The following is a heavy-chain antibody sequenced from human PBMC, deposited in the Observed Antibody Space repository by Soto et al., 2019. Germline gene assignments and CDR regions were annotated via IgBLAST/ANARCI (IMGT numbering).Heavy chain of an antibody. D-gene: IGHD4-4*01. CDR2: INPGDSES. Sequence: PGESLKISCKASGYSFSNYWIGWVRRMPGKGLEWTAIINPGDSESRYSPSFQGQVTISAGKSISNAYLQWNSLKASDTAMYYCARPSNNYVAHWGQGTLATFYS. V-gene: IGHV5-51*01. J-gene: IGHJ4*02. CDR3: ARPSNNYVAH. CDR1: GYSFSNYW.